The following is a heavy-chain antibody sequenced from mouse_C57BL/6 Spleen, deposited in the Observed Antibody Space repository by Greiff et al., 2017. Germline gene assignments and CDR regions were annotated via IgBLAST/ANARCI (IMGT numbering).Heavy chain of an antibody. Sequence: QVQLQQPGTELVKPGASVKLSCKASGYTFTSYWMHWVKQRPGQGLEWIGNINPSNGGTNYNEKFKSKATLTVDKSSSTAYMRLSSLTSEESAVYYCARGGGSSIFALDYWGQGTSVTVSS. V-gene: IGHV1-53*01. CDR1: GYTFTSYW. D-gene: IGHD1-1*01. CDR3: ARGGGSSIFALDY. CDR2: INPSNGGT. J-gene: IGHJ4*01.